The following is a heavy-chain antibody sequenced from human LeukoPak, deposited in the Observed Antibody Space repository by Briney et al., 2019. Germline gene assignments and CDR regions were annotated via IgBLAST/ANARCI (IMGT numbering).Heavy chain of an antibody. Sequence: ASVKVSCKASGYTFTSYGISWVRQAPGQGLEWMGWISAYNGNTNYAQKLQGRVTMTTDTSTSTAYMELRSLRSDDTAVYYCARDFGGGDYDWYFDLWGRGTLVTVSS. CDR1: GYTFTSYG. J-gene: IGHJ2*01. D-gene: IGHD4-17*01. V-gene: IGHV1-18*01. CDR3: ARDFGGGDYDWYFDL. CDR2: ISAYNGNT.